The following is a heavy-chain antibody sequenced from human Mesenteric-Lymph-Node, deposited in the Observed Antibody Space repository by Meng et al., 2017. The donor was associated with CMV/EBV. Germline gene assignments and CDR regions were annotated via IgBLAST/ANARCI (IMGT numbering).Heavy chain of an antibody. J-gene: IGHJ3*02. CDR3: ASYCSSTSCYRGGDAFDI. Sequence: GESLKISCAASGFSFSGYEMNWVRQAPGKGLEWVSYISSSGSNIDYADSVKGRFTISRDNAKKSLYLQMNSLRAEDTAVYYCASYCSSTSCYRGGDAFDIWGQGTMVTVSS. CDR2: ISSSGSNI. D-gene: IGHD2-2*01. CDR1: GFSFSGYE. V-gene: IGHV3-48*03.